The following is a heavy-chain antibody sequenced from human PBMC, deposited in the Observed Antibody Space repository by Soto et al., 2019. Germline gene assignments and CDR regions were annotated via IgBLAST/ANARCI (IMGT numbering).Heavy chain of an antibody. J-gene: IGHJ5*02. CDR2: IYYSGST. Sequence: QVQLQESGPGLVKPSETLSLTCTVSGGSISSYYWSWIRQPPGKGLEWIGYIYYSGSTNYNPSLKSRVTITVDTPKNQFSLKLSSVTAADTAVYYCAASLYYYGSGSYNWFDPWGQGTLVTVSS. D-gene: IGHD3-10*01. CDR3: AASLYYYGSGSYNWFDP. V-gene: IGHV4-59*01. CDR1: GGSISSYY.